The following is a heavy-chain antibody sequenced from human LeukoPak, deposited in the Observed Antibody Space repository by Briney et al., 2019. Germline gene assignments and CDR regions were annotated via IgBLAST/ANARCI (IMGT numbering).Heavy chain of an antibody. V-gene: IGHV3-30*18. J-gene: IGHJ4*02. CDR1: GFTFSSYG. Sequence: PGGSLRLSCAASGFTFSSYGMRWVRQAPGKGLEWVAVISNDGSYKYYADSVKGRFTISRDNSKNTLYMQMNSLRAEDTAVYYCAKEDYGGNIWGQGTLVTVSS. D-gene: IGHD4-17*01. CDR3: AKEDYGGNI. CDR2: ISNDGSYK.